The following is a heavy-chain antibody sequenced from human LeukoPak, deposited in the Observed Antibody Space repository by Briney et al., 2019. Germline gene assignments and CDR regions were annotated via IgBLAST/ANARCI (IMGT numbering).Heavy chain of an antibody. J-gene: IGHJ3*02. CDR2: IYYSGST. D-gene: IGHD2-15*01. V-gene: IGHV4-59*01. Sequence: SETLSLTCTVSGGSISSYYWSWIRQPPGKGLEWIGYIYYSGSTNYNPSLKSRVTISVDTSKNQLSLKLSSVTAADTAVYYCARDRGSSGGNAFDIWGQGTMVTVSS. CDR3: ARDRGSSGGNAFDI. CDR1: GGSISSYY.